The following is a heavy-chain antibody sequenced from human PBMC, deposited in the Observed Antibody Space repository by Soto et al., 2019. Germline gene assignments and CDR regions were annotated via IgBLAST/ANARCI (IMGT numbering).Heavy chain of an antibody. V-gene: IGHV3-33*01. J-gene: IGHJ4*02. CDR1: GFTFSSYG. CDR3: AILPRGGKRTQDY. Sequence: PGGSLRLSCAASGFTFSSYGMHWVRQAPGKGLEWVAVIWYDGSNKYYADSVKGRFTISRDNSKNTLYLQMNSLRAEDTAVYYCAILPRGGKRTQDYWGQGTLVNVSS. CDR2: IWYDGSNK. D-gene: IGHD3-10*01.